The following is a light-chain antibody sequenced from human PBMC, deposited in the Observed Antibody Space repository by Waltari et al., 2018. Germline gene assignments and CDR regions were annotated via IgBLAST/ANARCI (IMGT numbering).Light chain of an antibody. J-gene: IGKJ4*01. CDR2: AAS. Sequence: AIRLTQSPSSLSASPGDRVTLTCRASQGISSYLAWYQQKPGKAPKLLICAASTLQSGVPSRFSGSGSGTDFTLTISCLQSEDFATYYCQQYYSYPLTFGGGTKVEIK. CDR3: QQYYSYPLT. V-gene: IGKV1-8*01. CDR1: QGISSY.